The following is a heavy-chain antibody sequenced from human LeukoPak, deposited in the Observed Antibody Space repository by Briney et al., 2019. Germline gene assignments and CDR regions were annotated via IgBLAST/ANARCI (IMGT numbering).Heavy chain of an antibody. CDR2: ISGSGGST. CDR3: AKGFYCSSTSWPQDWFDP. CDR1: GFTFSSYA. V-gene: IGHV3-23*01. J-gene: IGHJ5*02. Sequence: GGSLRLSCAASGFTFSSYAVSWVRQAPGKGLEWVSAISGSGGSTYYADSVKGRFTISRDNSKNTLYLQMNSLRAEDTAVYYCAKGFYCSSTSWPQDWFDPWGQGTLVTVSS. D-gene: IGHD2-2*01.